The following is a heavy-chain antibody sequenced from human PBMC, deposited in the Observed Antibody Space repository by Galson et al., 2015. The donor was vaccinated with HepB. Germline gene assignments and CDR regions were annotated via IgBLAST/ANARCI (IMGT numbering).Heavy chain of an antibody. Sequence: SLRLSCAASGFTFGDYAMSWFRQAPGKGLEWVGFIRSKAYGGTTEYAASVKGRFIISRDDSKSIAYLQMNSLKTEDTAVYYCNSGSYSPPTFDYWGQGTLVTVSS. CDR1: GFTFGDYA. V-gene: IGHV3-49*03. CDR3: NSGSYSPPTFDY. CDR2: IRSKAYGGTT. J-gene: IGHJ4*02. D-gene: IGHD1-26*01.